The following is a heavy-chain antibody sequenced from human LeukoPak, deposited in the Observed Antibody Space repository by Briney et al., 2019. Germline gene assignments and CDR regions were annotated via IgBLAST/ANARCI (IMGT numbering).Heavy chain of an antibody. CDR2: INTDGTTT. V-gene: IGHV3-74*01. Sequence: PGGSLRLSCAASGFTISGYWMHWVGQAPGEGMVWVSRINTDGTTTTYADSVKARFTISRDNPKNTLYLQMNSLRAEDTAVYYCARDPWGYRAGVMDLWGQGTLLTVSS. CDR1: GFTISGYW. D-gene: IGHD5-18*01. CDR3: ARDPWGYRAGVMDL. J-gene: IGHJ4*02.